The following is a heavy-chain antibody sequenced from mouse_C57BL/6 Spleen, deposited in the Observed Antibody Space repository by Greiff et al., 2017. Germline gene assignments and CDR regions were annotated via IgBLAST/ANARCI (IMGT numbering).Heavy chain of an antibody. J-gene: IGHJ3*01. CDR1: GYIFTSYW. V-gene: IGHV1-69*01. CDR3: ARSSSGSFAY. Sequence: VQLQQPGAELVMPGASVKLSCKASGYIFTSYWMHWVKQRPGQGLEWIGEIDPSDSYTNYNQKFKGKSTLTVDKSSSTAYMQLSSLTSEDSAVYYCARSSSGSFAYWGQGTLVTVSA. CDR2: IDPSDSYT. D-gene: IGHD3-2*02.